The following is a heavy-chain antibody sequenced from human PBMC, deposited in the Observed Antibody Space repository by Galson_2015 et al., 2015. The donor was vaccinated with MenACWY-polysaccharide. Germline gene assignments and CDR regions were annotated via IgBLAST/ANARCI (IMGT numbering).Heavy chain of an antibody. J-gene: IGHJ4*01. D-gene: IGHD6-6*01. CDR2: ISSSSAYT. CDR3: ARDGFPSSSAAFDY. Sequence: SLRLSCAGSGFTFRNAWMSWVRQAPGEGLEWVSYISSSSAYTYYADSVKGRFTISRDNTKRSLYLQMNSLRADDTGVYFCARDGFPSSSAAFDYWG. V-gene: IGHV3-11*06. CDR1: GFTFRNAW.